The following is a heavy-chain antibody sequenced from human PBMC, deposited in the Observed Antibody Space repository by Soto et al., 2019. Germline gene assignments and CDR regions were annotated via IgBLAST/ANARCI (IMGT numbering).Heavy chain of an antibody. CDR2: IYYSVRT. V-gene: IGHV4-59*01. CDR1: GGSISSYY. J-gene: IGHJ5*02. D-gene: IGHD3-3*01. CDR3: ARVAHSFWSGYPPTPLAP. Sequence: SETLSLTCTASGGSISSYYWSWIRQPPGKGLASIGYIYYSVRTNHNPSLTTRVNISVDTSKTQFSLKLSYVSAADTPVYYSARVAHSFWSGYPPTPLAPRGQGTLVSVS.